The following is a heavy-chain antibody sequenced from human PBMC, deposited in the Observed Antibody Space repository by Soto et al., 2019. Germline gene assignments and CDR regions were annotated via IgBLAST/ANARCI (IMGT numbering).Heavy chain of an antibody. CDR3: ARDHYDFWSGSRFDH. V-gene: IGHV1-18*01. D-gene: IGHD3-3*01. CDR1: GYTFTSYG. CDR2: ISAYNGNT. J-gene: IGHJ5*02. Sequence: ASVKVSCAASGYTFTSYGISWVRQAPGQGLEWMGWISAYNGNTNYAQKLQGRVTMTTDTSTSTAYMELRSLRSDDTAVYYCARDHYDFWSGSRFDHWGQGTLVTVSS.